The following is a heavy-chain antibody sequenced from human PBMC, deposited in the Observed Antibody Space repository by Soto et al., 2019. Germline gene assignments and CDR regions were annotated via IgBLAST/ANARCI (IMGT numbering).Heavy chain of an antibody. Sequence: QVQLQESGPGLVKPSQTLSLTCTVSGGSISSGGYYWSWIRQHPGKGLEWIGYIYYSGSTYYNPSPRSRVNMSVDTSKNQCYLKLSSVTAADTAVYYCARGFMRVYSGMDVWGQGTTVTVSS. CDR1: GGSISSGGYY. V-gene: IGHV4-31*03. CDR2: IYYSGST. J-gene: IGHJ6*02. CDR3: ARGFMRVYSGMDV.